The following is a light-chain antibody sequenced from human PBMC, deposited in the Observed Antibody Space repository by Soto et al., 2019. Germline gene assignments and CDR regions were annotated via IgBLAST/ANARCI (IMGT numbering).Light chain of an antibody. CDR3: QQYGSSPRA. CDR1: QSVRSNY. Sequence: EIVMTQSPSTLSVSTGERATISCRASQSVRSNYLAWYQQKPGRAPRLLIYVASSRATGIPDRFSGSGSGTDFTLTISRLEPEDFAVYYCQQYGSSPRAFGRGTKVDIK. CDR2: VAS. V-gene: IGKV3-20*01. J-gene: IGKJ4*01.